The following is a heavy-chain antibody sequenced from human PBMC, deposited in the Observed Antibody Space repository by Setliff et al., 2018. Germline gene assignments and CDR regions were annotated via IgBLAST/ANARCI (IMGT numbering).Heavy chain of an antibody. V-gene: IGHV3-7*01. D-gene: IGHD6-13*01. Sequence: PGGSLRLSCAASGFTFSSYWMSWVRQAPGKGLEWVANIKQDGSGKYYVDSVKGRFTISRDNAKNSLYVQMNSLRAEDTAVYYCARDDGYNNRWYYYWGQGTLVTVSS. CDR1: GFTFSSYW. J-gene: IGHJ4*02. CDR3: ARDDGYNNRWYYY. CDR2: IKQDGSGK.